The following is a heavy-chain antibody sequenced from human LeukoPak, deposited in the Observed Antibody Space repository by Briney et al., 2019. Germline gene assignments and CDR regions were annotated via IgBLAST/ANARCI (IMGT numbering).Heavy chain of an antibody. V-gene: IGHV4-61*02. CDR2: IYTSGST. J-gene: IGHJ4*02. CDR3: ARSSGRDGYNYDY. Sequence: PSETLSLTCTVSGGSISSGSYYWSWIRQPAGKGLEWIGRIYTSGSTNYNPSLKSRVTISVDTSKNQFSLKLSSVTAADTAVYYCARSSGRDGYNYDYWGQGTLVTVSS. D-gene: IGHD5-24*01. CDR1: GGSISSGSYY.